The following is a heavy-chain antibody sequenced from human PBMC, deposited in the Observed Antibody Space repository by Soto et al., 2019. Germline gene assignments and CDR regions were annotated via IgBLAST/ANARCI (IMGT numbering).Heavy chain of an antibody. CDR1: GYTFTGYS. V-gene: IGHV1-18*01. D-gene: IGHD4-17*01. Sequence: QVQLVQSGAEVKKPGASVKVSCKASGYTFTGYSVGWVRQAPGQGLEWLGWISAYSGDTYYAQRFQNRLTMTTGASTSTAYMELTSLRSDDTAVYYCARPSGSYGDYAWSLKYWGQGTLVTVSS. CDR3: ARPSGSYGDYAWSLKY. J-gene: IGHJ4*02. CDR2: ISAYSGDT.